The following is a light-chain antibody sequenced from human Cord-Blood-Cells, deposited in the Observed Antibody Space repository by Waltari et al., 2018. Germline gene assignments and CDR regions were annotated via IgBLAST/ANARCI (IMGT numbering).Light chain of an antibody. CDR1: SITVGGYNY. J-gene: IGLJ3*02. CDR3: SSYTSSSTWV. V-gene: IGLV2-14*03. CDR2: DVS. Sequence: QSALTQPAPLSGSPGPPITISCTGTSITVGGYNYSSWYQQHPGKAPKLMIYDVSNRPSGVSNRFSGSKSGNTASLTISGLQAEDEADYYCSSYTSSSTWVFGGGTKLTVL.